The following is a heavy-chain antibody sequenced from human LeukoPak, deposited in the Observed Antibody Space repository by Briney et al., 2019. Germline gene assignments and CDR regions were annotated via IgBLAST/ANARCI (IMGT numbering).Heavy chain of an antibody. CDR1: GFTFSSYG. D-gene: IGHD3-10*01. CDR2: ISYDGSNK. CDR3: AKVLWFGELLQGLDY. Sequence: GGSLRLSCAASGFTFSSYGMHWVRQAPGKGLEWVAVISYDGSNKYYADSVKGRFTISRDNSKNTPYLQMNSLRAEDTAVYYCAKVLWFGELLQGLDYWGQGTLVTVSS. J-gene: IGHJ4*02. V-gene: IGHV3-30*18.